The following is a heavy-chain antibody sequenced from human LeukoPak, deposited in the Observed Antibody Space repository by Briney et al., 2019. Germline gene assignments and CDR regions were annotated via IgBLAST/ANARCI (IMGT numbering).Heavy chain of an antibody. J-gene: IGHJ3*02. Sequence: GGSLRLSCSASGLTFSTYWMHWVRQAPGKGLVWVSCIDPDGNTVYADSVRGRFTVSRDNAKNTMYLQMNRLRVEDTALYYCASFRNTDIWGQGTTVTVSP. V-gene: IGHV3-74*01. CDR3: ASFRNTDI. CDR2: IDPDGNT. CDR1: GLTFSTYW. D-gene: IGHD2/OR15-2a*01.